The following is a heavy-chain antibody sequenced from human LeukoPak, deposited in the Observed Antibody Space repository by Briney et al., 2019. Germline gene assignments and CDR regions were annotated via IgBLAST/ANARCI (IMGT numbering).Heavy chain of an antibody. CDR1: GFTFSNAW. V-gene: IGHV3-15*01. D-gene: IGHD2-2*01. CDR2: IKSKTDGGTT. J-gene: IGHJ6*03. CDR3: TTDLRCSSTSCYGWVDYYYYMDV. Sequence: GGSLRLSCAASGFTFSNAWMSWVRQAPGKGLEWVGRIKSKTDGGTTDYAAPVKGRFTISRDDSKDTLYLQMNSLKTEDTAVYYCTTDLRCSSTSCYGWVDYYYYMDVWGKGTTVTVSS.